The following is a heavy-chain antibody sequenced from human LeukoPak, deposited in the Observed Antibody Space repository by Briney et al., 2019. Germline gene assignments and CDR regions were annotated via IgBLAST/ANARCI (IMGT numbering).Heavy chain of an antibody. CDR1: GFTFSSYS. Sequence: GGSLRLSCAASGFTFSSYSMNWIRQAPGKGLEWVSSISSSTSYIYYADSVKGRLTISKDNAKNSLYLQMNSLRAEDTAVYYCARAGGSTVSHSDYWGQGTLVTVSS. D-gene: IGHD4-17*01. V-gene: IGHV3-21*01. J-gene: IGHJ4*02. CDR3: ARAGGSTVSHSDY. CDR2: ISSSTSYI.